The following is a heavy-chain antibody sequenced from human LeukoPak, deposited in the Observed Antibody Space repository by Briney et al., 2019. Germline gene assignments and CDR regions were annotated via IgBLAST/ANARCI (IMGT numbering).Heavy chain of an antibody. J-gene: IGHJ4*02. D-gene: IGHD3-10*01. CDR3: VRDNYGYHDSRSYDFDY. Sequence: GSLRLSCAASGFTFRSYGMHRVRQAPGKGLGGVAVNTYDGSNKYYADSVKGRFTISRDNSKNTLYLQMNSLRAEDTAVYFCVRDNYGYHDSRSYDFDYWGQGTLVTVSP. CDR1: GFTFRSYG. V-gene: IGHV3-30*03. CDR2: NTYDGSNK.